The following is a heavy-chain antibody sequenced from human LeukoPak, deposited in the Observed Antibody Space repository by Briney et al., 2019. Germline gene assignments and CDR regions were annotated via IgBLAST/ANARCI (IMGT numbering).Heavy chain of an antibody. J-gene: IGHJ6*02. CDR2: ISAYNGNT. Sequence: ASVKVSCKASGYTFSSYDISWVRQAPGQGLEWMGWISAYNGNTNYAQKLQGRVTMTTDTSTSTAYMELRSLRSEDTAVCYCAATTVTTSLNYGMDVWGQGTTVTVSS. V-gene: IGHV1-18*01. CDR1: GYTFSSYD. D-gene: IGHD4-17*01. CDR3: AATTVTTSLNYGMDV.